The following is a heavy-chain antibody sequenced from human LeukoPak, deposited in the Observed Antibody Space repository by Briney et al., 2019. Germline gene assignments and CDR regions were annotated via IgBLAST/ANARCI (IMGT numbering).Heavy chain of an antibody. CDR2: INPNSGGT. Sequence: GASVKVSCKASGYTFTAYYIHWVRQAPGQGLEWMGWINPNSGGTNYAQKFQGRVTMTRDTSISTAYMELSRLRSDDTAVYYCARLIIGYCSSTSCSTVDYWGQGTLVTVSS. D-gene: IGHD2-2*02. CDR1: GYTFTAYY. CDR3: ARLIIGYCSSTSCSTVDY. J-gene: IGHJ4*02. V-gene: IGHV1-2*02.